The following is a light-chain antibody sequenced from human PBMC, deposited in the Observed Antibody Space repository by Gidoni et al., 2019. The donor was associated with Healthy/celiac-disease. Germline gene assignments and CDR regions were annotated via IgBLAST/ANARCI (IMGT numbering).Light chain of an antibody. CDR3: QSYDSSLSGSV. Sequence: QSVLTQPPSVSGAPGQRVTIPCTGSSSNIGAGYDVHWYQQLPGTAPKLLIYANSIRPSGVPDRFSGSKSGTSASLAITGLQAEDEADYYCQSYDSSLSGSVFGGGTKLTVL. CDR1: SSNIGAGYD. V-gene: IGLV1-40*01. CDR2: ANS. J-gene: IGLJ2*01.